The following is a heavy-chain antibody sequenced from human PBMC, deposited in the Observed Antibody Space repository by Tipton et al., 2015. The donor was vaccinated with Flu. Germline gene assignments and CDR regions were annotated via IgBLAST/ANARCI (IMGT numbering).Heavy chain of an antibody. J-gene: IGHJ3*02. V-gene: IGHV3-23*01. CDR1: GFTFSSYA. D-gene: IGHD3-10*01. CDR3: ATRITMARGQGAFDI. Sequence: SLRLSCAASGFTFSSYAMSWVRQAPGKGLEWVSAISGSGGSTYYADSVKGRFTISRDNSKNTLYLQMNSLRAEDTAVYYCATRITMARGQGAFDIWGQGTMVTVSS. CDR2: ISGSGGST.